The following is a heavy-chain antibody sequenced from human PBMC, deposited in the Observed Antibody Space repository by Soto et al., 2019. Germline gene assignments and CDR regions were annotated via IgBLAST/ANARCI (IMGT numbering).Heavy chain of an antibody. CDR3: ARGDRGAFDL. J-gene: IGHJ3*01. CDR1: GFTFSYYW. Sequence: EVQLVESGGGLVRPGGSLRLSCAASGFTFSYYWMHWVRQAPGKGLVWVSRIHSDGSSTTYADFVKGRFIISRDNARNTGDLQMNSVRVGDTAGYYCARGDRGAFDLWGQGTVVTVSS. V-gene: IGHV3-74*01. CDR2: IHSDGSST.